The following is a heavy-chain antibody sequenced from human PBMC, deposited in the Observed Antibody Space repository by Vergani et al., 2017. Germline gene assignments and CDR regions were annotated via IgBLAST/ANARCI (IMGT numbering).Heavy chain of an antibody. Sequence: QVQLAESGGGRVQPGRSLRPSCAASGFSFSSHAIHWVRQAPGKGLEWVAVISNDGSKKYYADSVKGRFTISRDNSKNTLDLQMNSLITQDTAVYYCAKAGSVTSGSLQYNFYMDVWGKGTTVTVS. CDR3: AKAGSVTSGSLQYNFYMDV. V-gene: IGHV3-30*18. CDR1: GFSFSSHA. D-gene: IGHD3-10*01. CDR2: ISNDGSKK. J-gene: IGHJ6*03.